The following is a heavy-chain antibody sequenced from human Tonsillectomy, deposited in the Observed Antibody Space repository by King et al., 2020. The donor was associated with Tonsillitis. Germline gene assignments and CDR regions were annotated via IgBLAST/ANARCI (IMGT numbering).Heavy chain of an antibody. V-gene: IGHV2-70*11. J-gene: IGHJ4*02. CDR2: IDWDDDK. CDR1: GFSLSTSGMC. D-gene: IGHD2-15*01. Sequence: VTLKESGPALVKPTQTLTLTCTFSGFSLSTSGMCVSWIRQPPGKALEWLARIDWDDDKYYSTSLKTRLTISKDTSKNQVVLTMTNMDPVDTATYYCARMRMQCSGSSCYPHFDYWGQGTLVTVSS. CDR3: ARMRMQCSGSSCYPHFDY.